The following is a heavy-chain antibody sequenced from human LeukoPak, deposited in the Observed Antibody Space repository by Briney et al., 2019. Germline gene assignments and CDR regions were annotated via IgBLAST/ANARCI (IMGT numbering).Heavy chain of an antibody. CDR3: ARYSYGGSYFDY. CDR2: IYYSGNS. CDR1: GYSISSGSY. V-gene: IGHV4-38-2*01. Sequence: PSETLSLTCAVSGYSISSGSYWGWIRQPPGKGLEWIGYIYYSGNSNYNPSLKSRVTISMDTSKNQFSLKLSSVAAADTAVYYCARYSYGGSYFDYWGQGTLVTVSS. D-gene: IGHD4/OR15-4a*01. J-gene: IGHJ4*02.